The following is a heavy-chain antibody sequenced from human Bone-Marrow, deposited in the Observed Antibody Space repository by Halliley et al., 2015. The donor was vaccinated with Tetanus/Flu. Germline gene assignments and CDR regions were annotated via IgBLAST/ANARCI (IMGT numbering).Heavy chain of an antibody. Sequence: WIGLISDSGRTNYNPSLKSRVAISKDTSNNQFSLRLTSVTAADSAVYYCARSNYYDSSGHFDFWGQGTLVTVSS. J-gene: IGHJ4*02. CDR3: ARSNYYDSSGHFDF. CDR2: ISDSGRT. V-gene: IGHV4-59*01. D-gene: IGHD3-22*01.